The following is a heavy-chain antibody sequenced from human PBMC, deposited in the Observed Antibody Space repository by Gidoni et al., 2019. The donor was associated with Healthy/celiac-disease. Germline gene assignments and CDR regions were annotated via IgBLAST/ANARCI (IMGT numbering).Heavy chain of an antibody. CDR3: AKDFAKWELLSRDY. V-gene: IGHV3-23*01. D-gene: IGHD1-26*01. CDR1: GFTFSSDA. CDR2: SSGSGGST. Sequence: EVQLLESGGGLVQPGGSLRLSCAASGFTFSSDAISWVRPAPGKGLEWGSASSGSGGSTYYADSVNGRFTISRDNSKNTLYLKMNSRRAEDTAVYYCAKDFAKWELLSRDYWGQGTLVTVSS. J-gene: IGHJ4*02.